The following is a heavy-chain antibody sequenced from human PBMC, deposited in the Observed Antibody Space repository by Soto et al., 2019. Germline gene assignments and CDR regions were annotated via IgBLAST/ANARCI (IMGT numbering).Heavy chain of an antibody. D-gene: IGHD1-1*01. V-gene: IGHV4-59*01. CDR2: IYYSGNT. J-gene: IGHJ4*02. Sequence: QVQLQESGPRLVKPSETLSLTCSVPGGSMRDYYWSWIRQSPGKGPEWIGYIYYSGNTNYNPSLKSRVTISLDMPKSLFSLKLNSVTAADTAVYYCARQLGLWQPLDYWGRGTPVTVSS. CDR3: ARQLGLWQPLDY. CDR1: GGSMRDYY.